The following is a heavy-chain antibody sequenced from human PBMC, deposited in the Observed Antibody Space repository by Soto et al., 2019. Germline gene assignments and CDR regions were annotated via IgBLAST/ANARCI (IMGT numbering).Heavy chain of an antibody. J-gene: IGHJ4*02. V-gene: IGHV3-15*01. Sequence: PGGSLRLSCAASGFTFSNAWMNWVRQAPGKGLEWVGLIKSKTDGGTIDYPAPVKGRFIISRDDSRNTLYLQMNSLKTENTAVYYCTTAHPRGPDYWGQGTLVTVSS. D-gene: IGHD5-12*01. CDR3: TTAHPRGPDY. CDR1: GFTFSNAW. CDR2: IKSKTDGGTI.